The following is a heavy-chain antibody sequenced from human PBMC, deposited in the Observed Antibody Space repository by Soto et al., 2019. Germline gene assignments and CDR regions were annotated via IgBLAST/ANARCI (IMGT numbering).Heavy chain of an antibody. D-gene: IGHD5-12*01. Sequence: QVQLVQSGGEVKKPGASVKVSCKASGYSFTGYGINWVRQAPGQGPEWLGRITTYNGDTNYAQNFQGRLTMTTDTSTGTTYMELRSLRSDDTAVYYCARGRGYSLIPVVDDAVDVWGHGTLVTVSS. CDR2: ITTYNGDT. V-gene: IGHV1-18*04. J-gene: IGHJ3*01. CDR1: GYSFTGYG. CDR3: ARGRGYSLIPVVDDAVDV.